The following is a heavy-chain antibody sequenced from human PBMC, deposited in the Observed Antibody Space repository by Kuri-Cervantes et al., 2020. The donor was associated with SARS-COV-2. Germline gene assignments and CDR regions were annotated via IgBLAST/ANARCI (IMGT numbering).Heavy chain of an antibody. Sequence: GGSLRLSCAASGFTFSSYGMHWVRQAPGKGLEWVAVISYDGSNKYYADSVKGRFTISRDNSKNTLHLQMNSLRAEDTAVYYCARDLLQADYYDSSGYYYLPDYWGQGTLVTVSS. CDR3: ARDLLQADYYDSSGYYYLPDY. D-gene: IGHD3-22*01. V-gene: IGHV3-30*03. CDR2: ISYDGSNK. J-gene: IGHJ4*02. CDR1: GFTFSSYG.